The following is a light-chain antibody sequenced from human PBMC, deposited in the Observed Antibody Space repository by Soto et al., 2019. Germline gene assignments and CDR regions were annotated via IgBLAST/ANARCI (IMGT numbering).Light chain of an antibody. CDR1: TNDVGGFNY. Sequence: QSVLTQPPSASGSAGQSVTISRTGPTNDVGGFNYVSWYQQHPGRVPKLIIYEVDKRPSGVPDRFSGSKSGNTASLTVSGLQADDEADYYCTSYAGNSNYVFGTGTKVTVL. CDR2: EVD. V-gene: IGLV2-8*01. J-gene: IGLJ1*01. CDR3: TSYAGNSNYV.